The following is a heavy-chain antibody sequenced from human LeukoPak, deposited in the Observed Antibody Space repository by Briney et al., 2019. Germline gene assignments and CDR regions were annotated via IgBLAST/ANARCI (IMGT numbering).Heavy chain of an antibody. CDR3: AQSVAAAGVFDY. D-gene: IGHD6-13*01. CDR1: GFTFSSYA. CDR2: ISGSGGST. J-gene: IGHJ4*02. Sequence: PGGSPRLSCAASGFTFSSYAMSWVRQAPGKGLEWVSAISGSGGSTYYADSVKGRFTISRDNSKNTLYLQMNSLRAEDTAVYYCAQSVAAAGVFDYWGQGTLVTVSS. V-gene: IGHV3-23*01.